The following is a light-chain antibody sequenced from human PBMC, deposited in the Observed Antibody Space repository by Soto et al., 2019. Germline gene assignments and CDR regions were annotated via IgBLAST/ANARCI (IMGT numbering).Light chain of an antibody. CDR2: SDD. J-gene: IGLJ1*01. CDR1: SYHIGNNG. CDR3: ASWEDSLNAYV. Sequence: QSVLTQPPSVSEAPRQRVTISRSGSSYHIGNNGVNLDQQLPRKAPKLLISSDDLLPSGVSDRLSGSKSGTSASLAISGLQSEDEADYYCASWEDSLNAYVFGTGTKVTVL. V-gene: IGLV1-36*01.